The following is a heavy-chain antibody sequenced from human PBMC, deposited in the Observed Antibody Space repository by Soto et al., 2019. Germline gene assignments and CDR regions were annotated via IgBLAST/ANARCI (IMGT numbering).Heavy chain of an antibody. Sequence: EVQLVESGGGLVQPGRSLRLSCAASGFTFDDYAMHWVRQAPGKDLEWVSGISWNSGSIGYADSVKGRFTISRDNAKNSLYLQMNSLRAEDTALYYCAKDILGEYSSSSGFDYWGQGTLVTVSS. D-gene: IGHD6-6*01. J-gene: IGHJ4*02. CDR2: ISWNSGSI. CDR1: GFTFDDYA. CDR3: AKDILGEYSSSSGFDY. V-gene: IGHV3-9*01.